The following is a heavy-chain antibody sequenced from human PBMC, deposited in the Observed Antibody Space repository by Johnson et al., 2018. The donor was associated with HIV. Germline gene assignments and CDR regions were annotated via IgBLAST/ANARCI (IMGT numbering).Heavy chain of an antibody. Sequence: QVQLVESGGGVVQPGGSLRLSCAASGFTFSSYGMHWVRQAPGKGLEWVSVIYGGGSTYYADSAKGRFTISRDNSKNTLYLQMNSLRAEDTAVYYCARDHLRRSHAFDIWGQGTMVTVSS. CDR3: ARDHLRRSHAFDI. D-gene: IGHD2-15*01. CDR2: IYGGGST. J-gene: IGHJ3*02. CDR1: GFTFSSYG. V-gene: IGHV3-NL1*01.